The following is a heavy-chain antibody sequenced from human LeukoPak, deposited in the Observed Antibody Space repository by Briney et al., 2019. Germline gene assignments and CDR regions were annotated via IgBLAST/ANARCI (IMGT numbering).Heavy chain of an antibody. CDR1: GYTFTSYG. J-gene: IGHJ2*01. CDR2: ISAYNGNT. V-gene: IGHV1-18*01. CDR3: ARGYYYDSSGLFGL. D-gene: IGHD3-22*01. Sequence: ASVKVSCKASGYTFTSYGISWVRQAPGQGLEWMGWISAYNGNTNYAQKLQGRVTMTTDTSTSTAYMELRSLRSDDTAVYYCARGYYYDSSGLFGLWGRGTLVTVSS.